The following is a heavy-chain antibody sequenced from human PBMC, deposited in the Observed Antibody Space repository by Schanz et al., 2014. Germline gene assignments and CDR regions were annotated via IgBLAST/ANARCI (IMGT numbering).Heavy chain of an antibody. CDR1: GFTFSSYG. Sequence: VQLLESGGGLVQPGGSLRLSCAASGFTFSSYGLHWVRQAPGKGLEWVGFISFDGRNTGYAHSVKGRFTISRDNSKNTVNLQMNSLRAEDTAVYYCAKEKEEVASDGSVFDYWGQGTLVTVSS. J-gene: IGHJ4*02. CDR2: ISFDGRNT. CDR3: AKEKEEVASDGSVFDY. V-gene: IGHV3-30*02. D-gene: IGHD5-12*01.